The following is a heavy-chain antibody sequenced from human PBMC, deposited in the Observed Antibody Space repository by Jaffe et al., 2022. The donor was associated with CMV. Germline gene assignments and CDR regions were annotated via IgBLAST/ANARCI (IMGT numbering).Heavy chain of an antibody. CDR3: ASSGYGVRGVPFDP. CDR2: INSDGSST. D-gene: IGHD3-10*01. V-gene: IGHV3-74*01. Sequence: EVQLVESGGGLVQPGGSLRLSCAASGFTFSSYWMHWVRQAPGKGLVWVSRINSDGSSTSYADSVKGRFTISRDNAKNTLYLQMNSLRAEDTAVYYCASSGYGVRGVPFDPWGQGTLVTVSS. CDR1: GFTFSSYW. J-gene: IGHJ5*02.